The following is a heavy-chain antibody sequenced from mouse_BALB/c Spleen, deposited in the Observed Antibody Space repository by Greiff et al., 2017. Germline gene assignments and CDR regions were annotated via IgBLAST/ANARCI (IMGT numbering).Heavy chain of an antibody. CDR2: INSNGGST. CDR3: AGQDHYGSRDYAMDY. V-gene: IGHV5-6-2*01. CDR1: GFTFSSYY. D-gene: IGHD1-1*01. Sequence: EVQGVESGGGLVKLGGSLKLSCAASGFTFSSYYMSWVRQTPEKRLELVAAINSNGGSTYYPDTVKGRFTISRDNAKNTLYLQMSSLKSEDTALYYCAGQDHYGSRDYAMDYWGQGTSVTVSS. J-gene: IGHJ4*01.